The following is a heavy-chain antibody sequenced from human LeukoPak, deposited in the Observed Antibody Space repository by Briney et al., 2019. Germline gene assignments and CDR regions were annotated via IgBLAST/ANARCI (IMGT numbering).Heavy chain of an antibody. V-gene: IGHV3-21*01. Sequence: PGGSLRLSCAASGFTFSSYGMHWVRQAPGKGLEWVSSISSSSSYIYYADSVKGRFTISRDNAKNSLYLQMNSLRAEDTAVYYCARGSGWYGYAFDIWGQGTMVTVSS. CDR1: GFTFSSYG. CDR3: ARGSGWYGYAFDI. D-gene: IGHD6-19*01. J-gene: IGHJ3*02. CDR2: ISSSSSYI.